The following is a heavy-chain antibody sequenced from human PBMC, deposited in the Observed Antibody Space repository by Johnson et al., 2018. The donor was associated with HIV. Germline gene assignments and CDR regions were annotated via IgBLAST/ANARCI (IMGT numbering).Heavy chain of an antibody. CDR1: GFTFSNAW. V-gene: IGHV3-15*01. CDR3: TTEPFAFDI. CDR2: VKSKTDGGTI. J-gene: IGHJ3*02. Sequence: VQLVESGGGSVKSGGSLRVSCAASGFTFSNAWMSWVRQAPGKGLEWVGRVKSKTDGGTIDYAAAVKGRFIISRDDSKNTLYLQMNSLKTEDTAVYYCTTEPFAFDIWGQGTMVTVSS.